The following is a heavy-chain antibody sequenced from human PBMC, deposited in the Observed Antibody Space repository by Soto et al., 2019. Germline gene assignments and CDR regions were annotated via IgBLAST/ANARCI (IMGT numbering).Heavy chain of an antibody. Sequence: ETLSLTCTVSDGSISSYYWSWIRQPPGKGLEWMGYIYDSGSTNYNPALKSRATISVDTSKNQFSLKLSSVTAADSAVYYCARRSRSVRGIFDFWGQGTLVTVSS. CDR1: DGSISSYY. V-gene: IGHV4-59*01. CDR3: ARRSRSVRGIFDF. CDR2: IYDSGST. J-gene: IGHJ4*02. D-gene: IGHD3-10*01.